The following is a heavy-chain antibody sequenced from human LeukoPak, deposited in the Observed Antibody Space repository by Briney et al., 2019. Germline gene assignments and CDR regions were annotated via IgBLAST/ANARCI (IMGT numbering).Heavy chain of an antibody. V-gene: IGHV3-21*04. CDR2: ISSSSSYI. D-gene: IGHD3-10*01. CDR3: AKITLWFGGRYFDY. CDR1: GFTFSSYA. Sequence: GGSLRLSCAASGFTFSSYAMSWVRQAPGKGLEWVSSISSSSSYIYYADSVKGRFTISRDNAKNSLYLQMNSLRAEDTAVYYCAKITLWFGGRYFDYWGQGTLVTVSS. J-gene: IGHJ4*02.